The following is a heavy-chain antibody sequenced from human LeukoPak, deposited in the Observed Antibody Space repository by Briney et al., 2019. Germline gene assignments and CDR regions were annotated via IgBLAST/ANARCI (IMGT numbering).Heavy chain of an antibody. Sequence: GGSLRLSCAASGFTVSNDIMIWVRQAPGKELDWVSILHGNGNAFYADSVKGRFTISRDNSKNTLYLQMNNLRAEDTALYYCASRGSWGQGTLATVSS. CDR2: LHGNGNA. CDR3: ASRGS. V-gene: IGHV3-66*01. CDR1: GFTVSNDI. J-gene: IGHJ5*02.